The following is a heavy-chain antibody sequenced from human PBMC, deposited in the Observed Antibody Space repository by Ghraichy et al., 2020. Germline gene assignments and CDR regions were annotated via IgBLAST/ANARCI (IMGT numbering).Heavy chain of an antibody. CDR3: ARVGSGSYVRAACDI. Sequence: GGSLRLSCAASGFTFSSYAMSWVRQAPGKGLEWVSAISGSGGSTYYADSVKGRFTISRDNSKNTLYLQMNSLRAEDTAVYYCARVGSGSYVRAACDIGGQGTMVTLSS. CDR1: GFTFSSYA. J-gene: IGHJ3*02. CDR2: ISGSGGST. D-gene: IGHD1-26*01. V-gene: IGHV3-23*01.